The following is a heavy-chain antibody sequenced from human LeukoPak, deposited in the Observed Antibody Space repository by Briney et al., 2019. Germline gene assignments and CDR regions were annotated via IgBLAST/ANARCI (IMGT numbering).Heavy chain of an antibody. CDR1: GGSFSNFA. D-gene: IGHD1-26*01. V-gene: IGHV1-69*11. J-gene: IGHJ2*01. Sequence: SVKVSCKASGGSFSNFAFSWVRQAPGQGVERVGRIVPMLANIDYAEKVQGRMTISADESTRTVYMEMSSLRSEDTAVYYCARARVGYIDVWGRGTLVTVSS. CDR3: ARARVGYIDV. CDR2: IVPMLANI.